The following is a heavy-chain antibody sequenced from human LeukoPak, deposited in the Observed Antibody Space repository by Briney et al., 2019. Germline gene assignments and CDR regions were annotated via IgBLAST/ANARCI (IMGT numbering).Heavy chain of an antibody. D-gene: IGHD3-3*01. CDR3: GFGVVITSAFDI. CDR1: GGSISSSSYS. Sequence: SETLSLTCTVSGGSISSSSYSWGWFRQPPGKGLEWIGSIYYSGSTYYNPSLKSRVTISVDTSKNQFSLKLSSVTAADTAVYYCGFGVVITSAFDIWGQGTMVTVSS. J-gene: IGHJ3*02. V-gene: IGHV4-39*01. CDR2: IYYSGST.